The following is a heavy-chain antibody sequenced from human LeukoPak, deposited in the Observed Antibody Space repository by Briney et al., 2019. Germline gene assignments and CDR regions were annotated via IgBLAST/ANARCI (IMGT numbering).Heavy chain of an antibody. CDR2: ISFDETHQ. D-gene: IGHD2-21*01. CDR3: ARRKLTFLAT. CDR1: GFNFAQSS. Sequence: PGGSLRLSCAASGFNFAQSSMHWVRQAPGKGLEWLAVISFDETHQNYAESVKGRFTISRDNSKNTLDLQMNSLRGDDTAVHYCARRKLTFLATWGQGTLVTVSS. V-gene: IGHV3-30*04. J-gene: IGHJ5*02.